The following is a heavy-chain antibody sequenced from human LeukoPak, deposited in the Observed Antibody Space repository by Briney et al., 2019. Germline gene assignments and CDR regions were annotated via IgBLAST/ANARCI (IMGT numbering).Heavy chain of an antibody. D-gene: IGHD1-26*01. CDR3: ARGKWELLNYFDY. J-gene: IGHJ4*02. V-gene: IGHV1-8*03. CDR2: MNPNSGNT. Sequence: ASVKVSCKASGYTFTNYDINWVRQATGQGLEWMGWMNPNSGNTGYAQKFQGRVTITRNTSISTAYMELSSLRSEDAAVYYCARGKWELLNYFDYWGQGTLVTVSS. CDR1: GYTFTNYD.